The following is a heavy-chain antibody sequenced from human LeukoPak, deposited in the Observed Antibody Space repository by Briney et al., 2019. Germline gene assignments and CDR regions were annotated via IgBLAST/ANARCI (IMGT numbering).Heavy chain of an antibody. CDR1: GGSVSSYY. V-gene: IGHV4-59*02. D-gene: IGHD1-26*01. J-gene: IGHJ4*02. CDR2: IYYSGST. CDR3: ARRPIVGASNYFDY. Sequence: SETLSLTCTVSGGSVSSYYWSWVRQPPGKGLEWIGNIYYSGSTNYNPSLKSRVIISVDTSKNQFSLKLSSVTAADTAVYYCARRPIVGASNYFDYWGQGTLVTVSS.